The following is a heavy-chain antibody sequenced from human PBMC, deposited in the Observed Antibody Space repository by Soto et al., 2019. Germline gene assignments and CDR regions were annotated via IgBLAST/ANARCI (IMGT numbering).Heavy chain of an antibody. CDR1: GYTFTSNG. CDR2: INAGNGNT. Sequence: ASVKVSCKASGYTFTSNGIRWVRQAPRQGLEWMGWINAGNGNTKYSQKLQGRVTITRDTSASTAYMELSSLRSEDTAVYYCARESGDFWSGYSPYYGMDVWGQGTTVTVSS. D-gene: IGHD3-3*01. V-gene: IGHV1-18*01. J-gene: IGHJ6*02. CDR3: ARESGDFWSGYSPYYGMDV.